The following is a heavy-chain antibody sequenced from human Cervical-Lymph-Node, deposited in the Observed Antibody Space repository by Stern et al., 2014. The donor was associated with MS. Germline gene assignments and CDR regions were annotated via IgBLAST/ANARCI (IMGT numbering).Heavy chain of an antibody. V-gene: IGHV4-39*01. J-gene: IGHJ5*02. CDR3: ARWAYSSGWYNWFDP. Sequence: QLQLQESGPGLVKPSETLSLTCTVSGGSISSSSYYWGWIRQPPGKGLEWIGSIYYSGSTYYNPSLKSRVPISVNTSKTHFPLKLSSVTAADTAVYYCARWAYSSGWYNWFDPWGQGTLVTVSS. CDR1: GGSISSSSYY. CDR2: IYYSGST. D-gene: IGHD3-22*01.